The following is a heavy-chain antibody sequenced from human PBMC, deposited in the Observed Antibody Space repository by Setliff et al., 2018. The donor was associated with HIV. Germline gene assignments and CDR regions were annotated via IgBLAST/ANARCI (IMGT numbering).Heavy chain of an antibody. J-gene: IGHJ4*02. CDR3: ARGRLSWSPDF. V-gene: IGHV1-8*02. Sequence: GASVKVSCKASGYSFTSYIIHWVRQSPGQGLEWLGWMNPNSGRAGSAQMFQGRLTMTRDTSTSTAYMGLSSLTSDDTAIYYCARGRLSWSPDFWGQGTLVTVSS. CDR2: MNPNSGRA. CDR1: GYSFTSYI.